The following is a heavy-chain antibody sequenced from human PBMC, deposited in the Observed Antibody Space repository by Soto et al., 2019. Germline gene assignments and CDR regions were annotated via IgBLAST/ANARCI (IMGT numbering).Heavy chain of an antibody. D-gene: IGHD6-13*01. Sequence: GGSLRLSCAASGFTFSTYAMHWVRQAPGKGLEWVAVISYDGVDKFYADSVQGRFTISRDNSKNTLYLQMNSLRTADTALYYCARASSRFVLAWAFDSWGQGTLVTVSS. V-gene: IGHV3-30-3*01. CDR1: GFTFSTYA. CDR2: ISYDGVDK. CDR3: ARASSRFVLAWAFDS. J-gene: IGHJ4*02.